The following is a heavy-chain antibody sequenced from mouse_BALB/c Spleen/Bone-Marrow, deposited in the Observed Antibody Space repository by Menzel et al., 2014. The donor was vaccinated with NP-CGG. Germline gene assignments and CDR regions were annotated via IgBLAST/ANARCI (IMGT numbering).Heavy chain of an antibody. CDR1: RFDFSRYW. CDR2: INPDSSTI. CDR3: ARLNYYGNLFV. D-gene: IGHD1-1*01. J-gene: IGHJ1*01. V-gene: IGHV4-1*02. Sequence: VQLKQSGGGLVQPGGSLKLSCAASRFDFSRYWMSWVPQAPGKGLEWIGEINPDSSTINYTPSLKDKFIISRDNAKNTLYLQMSKVRSEDTALYYCARLNYYGNLFVWGAGTTVTVSS.